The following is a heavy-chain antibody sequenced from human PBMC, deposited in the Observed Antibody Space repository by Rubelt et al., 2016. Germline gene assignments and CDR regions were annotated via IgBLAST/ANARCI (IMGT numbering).Heavy chain of an antibody. V-gene: IGHV3-11*01. CDR3: ARDPGRLLLDY. CDR2: ISFSGDTM. J-gene: IGHJ4*02. Sequence: VRQAPGRGLEWLSYISFSGDTMYYADSVKGRFTISRDNAKNSLYLQMNSLRAEDTAVYYCARDPGRLLLDYWGQGTLVTVSS. D-gene: IGHD3-22*01.